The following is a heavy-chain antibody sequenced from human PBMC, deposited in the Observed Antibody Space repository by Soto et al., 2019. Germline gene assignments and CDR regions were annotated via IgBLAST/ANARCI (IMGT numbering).Heavy chain of an antibody. CDR2: ISSSSGNTI. D-gene: IGHD3-16*01. V-gene: IGHV3-48*01. J-gene: IGHJ4*02. CDR3: ARDLWDDLAGGESDY. CDR1: GFTFISYG. Sequence: PGGSLRLSCAASGFTFISYGMNWVRKAPGKGLEWVSYISSSSGNTIYYADSVKGRFTISRDNAKNSLYLQMSSLRAEDTALYYCARDLWDDLAGGESDYWGQGTLVTVSS.